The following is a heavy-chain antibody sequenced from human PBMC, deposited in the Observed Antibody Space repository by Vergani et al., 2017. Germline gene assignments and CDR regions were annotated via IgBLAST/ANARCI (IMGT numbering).Heavy chain of an antibody. D-gene: IGHD3-3*01. CDR1: VVSSNSYY. CDR3: ARGSYHDVLGGYYTATHGFYI. J-gene: IGHJ3*02. V-gene: IGHV4-59*01. CDR2: IYYSGST. Sequence: QVQLQESGPGLVKPSETLSLICSVSVVSSNSYYWNWIRQSPGKGLEWIGYIYYSGSTNYNPSLRGRVSISVDTYKHQFSLRLSSVTAADTAMYYCARGSYHDVLGGYYTATHGFYIWGQGTLVTVSA.